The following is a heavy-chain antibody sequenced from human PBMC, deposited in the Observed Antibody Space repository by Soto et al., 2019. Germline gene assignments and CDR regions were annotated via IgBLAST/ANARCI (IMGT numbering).Heavy chain of an antibody. Sequence: QVQLVESGGGVVQPGRSLRLSCAASGFTFSRYALHWVRQAPGKGLELVAVISYDGSDIYYAASLLGRFPFSRDNYKNTLILKMNSLRPEDTAIYYCTRDQGRGWPYYFDYWGQGILVTVSS. CDR2: ISYDGSDI. CDR1: GFTFSRYA. V-gene: IGHV3-30-3*01. D-gene: IGHD6-19*01. CDR3: TRDQGRGWPYYFDY. J-gene: IGHJ4*02.